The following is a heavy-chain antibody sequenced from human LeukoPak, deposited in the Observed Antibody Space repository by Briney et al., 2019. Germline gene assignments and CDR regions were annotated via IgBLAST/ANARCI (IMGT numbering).Heavy chain of an antibody. Sequence: GGSLRLSCAASGFTFSDYWMHWVRQAPGKGLVWVSRIDTDGSSATYADSVKGRFTISRDNAKNTVYLQMNSLSVENTGVYYCASALTTVTPHFHYWGQGTLVTVSS. D-gene: IGHD4-17*01. J-gene: IGHJ4*02. CDR1: GFTFSDYW. CDR3: ASALTTVTPHFHY. CDR2: IDTDGSSA. V-gene: IGHV3-74*01.